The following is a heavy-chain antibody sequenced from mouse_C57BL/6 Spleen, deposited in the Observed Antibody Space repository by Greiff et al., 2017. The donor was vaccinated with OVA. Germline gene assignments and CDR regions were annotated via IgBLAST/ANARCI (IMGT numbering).Heavy chain of an antibody. V-gene: IGHV1-55*01. D-gene: IGHD2-4*01. Sequence: VQLQQPGAELVKPGASVKMSCKASGYTFTSYWITWVKPRPGQGLEWIGDLYPGSGSNNYNEKFKSKATLTVDTSSSTAYRQRSSLTSEDSAVYYCARGGYYDYEGFAYWGQGTLVTVSA. CDR3: ARGGYYDYEGFAY. J-gene: IGHJ3*01. CDR2: LYPGSGSN. CDR1: GYTFTSYW.